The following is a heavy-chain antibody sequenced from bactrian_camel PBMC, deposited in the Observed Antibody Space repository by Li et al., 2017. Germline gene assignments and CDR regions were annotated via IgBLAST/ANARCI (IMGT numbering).Heavy chain of an antibody. CDR1: GFPLSSYW. Sequence: QLVESGGGLVQPGGSLRLSCAASGFPLSSYWMYWVRQTPGKGLEWVARISPNGIYTAFADSVKGRFTISRDNAENTVYLQMNSLKTDDTAVYSCEVDIYGGAYDSTRTNNYWGQGTQVTVS. CDR3: EVDIYGGAYDSTRTNNY. V-gene: IGHV3S6*01. D-gene: IGHD2*01. CDR2: ISPNGIYT. J-gene: IGHJ4*01.